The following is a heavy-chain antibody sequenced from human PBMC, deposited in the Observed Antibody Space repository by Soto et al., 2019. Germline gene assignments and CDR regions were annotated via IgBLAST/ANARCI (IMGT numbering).Heavy chain of an antibody. D-gene: IGHD3-10*01. CDR3: ARGWFGPDV. J-gene: IGHJ6*04. V-gene: IGHV3-74*01. CDR2: IDNAGTDS. CDR1: GFTFSGRS. Sequence: EVQLVESGGGLVQPGGSLRLSCAASGFTFSGRSMHWARQAPGKGLVWVSGIDNAGTDSTYADSVKGRFTSSRDNAKNTLYLQMNSLRVEGKAVYYSARGWFGPDVWGKGTTVTVSS.